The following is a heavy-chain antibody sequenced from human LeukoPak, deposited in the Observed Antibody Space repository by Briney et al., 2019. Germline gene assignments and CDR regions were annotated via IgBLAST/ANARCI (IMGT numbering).Heavy chain of an antibody. J-gene: IGHJ4*02. V-gene: IGHV3-23*01. CDR2: ISGSGGST. CDR3: AKDDAARQRGAFDY. D-gene: IGHD6-6*01. CDR1: GFTFSSYA. Sequence: GGSLRLSCAASGFTFSSYAMSWVRQAPGKGLECVTAISGSGGSTYYAASVKGRFTISRANSNNTLYLQMNSLRAEDRPVYYWAKDDAARQRGAFDYWGQGTLVTVSS.